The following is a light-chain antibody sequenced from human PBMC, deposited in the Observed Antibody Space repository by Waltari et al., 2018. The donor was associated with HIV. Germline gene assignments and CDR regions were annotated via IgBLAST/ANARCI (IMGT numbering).Light chain of an antibody. J-gene: IGLJ3*02. Sequence: VNERPSGVPNRFSGSKSANTASLTISGLQAEDEATYFCCSYVGTYTWVFGGGTNLTV. V-gene: IGLV2-11*01. CDR2: VN. CDR3: CSYVGTYTWV.